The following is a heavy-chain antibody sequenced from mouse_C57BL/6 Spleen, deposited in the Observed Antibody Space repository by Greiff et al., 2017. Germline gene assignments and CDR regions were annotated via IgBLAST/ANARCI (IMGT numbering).Heavy chain of an antibody. D-gene: IGHD1-1*01. J-gene: IGHJ1*03. V-gene: IGHV1-52*01. CDR3: ASRGSSPYSDV. CDR1: GYTFTSYW. CDR2: IDPSDSET. Sequence: QVQLQQPGAELVRPGSSVKLSCKASGYTFTSYWMHWVKQRPIQGLEWIGNIDPSDSETHYNQKFKDKATLTVDKSSSTAYMQLSSLTSEDSAVYYCASRGSSPYSDVWGTGTTGTVSS.